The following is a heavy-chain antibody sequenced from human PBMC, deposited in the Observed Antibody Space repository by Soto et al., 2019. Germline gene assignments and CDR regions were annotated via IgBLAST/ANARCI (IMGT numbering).Heavy chain of an antibody. CDR2: ISGYNGNT. J-gene: IGHJ4*02. CDR3: ARDQDLLNRKNGY. Sequence: ASVKVSCKASGYTFSSYGISWVRQAPGQGLEWMGWISGYNGNTNYAQKLQGRVSMTTDTSTSTAYMELRSLRSDDTAVYYCARDQDLLNRKNGYWGQGTLVTVSS. V-gene: IGHV1-18*01. D-gene: IGHD2-8*01. CDR1: GYTFSSYG.